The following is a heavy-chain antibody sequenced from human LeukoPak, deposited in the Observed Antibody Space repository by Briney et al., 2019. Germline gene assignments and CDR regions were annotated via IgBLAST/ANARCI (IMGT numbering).Heavy chain of an antibody. CDR1: GFTFNSYT. V-gene: IGHV3-23*05. CDR3: AKDTNWQSPYYFDY. J-gene: IGHJ4*02. CDR2: IYSSGDTT. D-gene: IGHD7-27*01. Sequence: GGSLRLSCAASGFTFNSYTINWVRQAPGKGLEWVSAIYSSGDTTYYADSVKGRFTISRDNSKNTLYLQMNSLRAEDTAVYYCAKDTNWQSPYYFDYWGQGTLVTVST.